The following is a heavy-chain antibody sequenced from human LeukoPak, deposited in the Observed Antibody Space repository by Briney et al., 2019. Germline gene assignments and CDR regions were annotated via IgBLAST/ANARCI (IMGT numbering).Heavy chain of an antibody. Sequence: GESLKISCKGSGYSFTSYWIGWVRQMPGKGLEWMGIIYPGDSDTRYSPSFQGQVTTSADKSISTAYLQWSSLKASDTAMYYCTRTQYSSGRLGAFDIWGQGTMVTVSA. CDR3: TRTQYSSGRLGAFDI. V-gene: IGHV5-51*01. CDR1: GYSFTSYW. J-gene: IGHJ3*02. D-gene: IGHD6-19*01. CDR2: IYPGDSDT.